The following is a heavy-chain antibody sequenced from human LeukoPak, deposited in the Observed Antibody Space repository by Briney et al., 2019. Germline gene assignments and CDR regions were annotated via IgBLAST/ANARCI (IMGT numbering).Heavy chain of an antibody. J-gene: IGHJ4*02. CDR1: GFTFDDYA. CDR2: ISWNSGSI. V-gene: IGHV3-9*01. D-gene: IGHD3-3*01. Sequence: GGSLRLSCAASGFTFDDYAMHWVRQAPGKGLEWVSGISWNSGSIGYADSVKGRFTISRDNAKNSLYLQMNSLRAEDTAVYYCATLTRGNYFDYWGQGTLVTVSS. CDR3: ATLTRGNYFDY.